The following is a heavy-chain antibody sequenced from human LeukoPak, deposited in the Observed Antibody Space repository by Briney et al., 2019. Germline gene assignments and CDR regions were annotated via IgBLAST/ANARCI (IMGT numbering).Heavy chain of an antibody. V-gene: IGHV1-18*01. CDR3: ARTGMVIAVAGTVDY. Sequence: GASVKVSCKASGYTFTSYGISWVRQAPGQGLEWMGWISAYNGNTNHAQKLQGRVTMTTDTSTSTAYMELRSLRSDDTAVYYCARTGMVIAVAGTVDYWGQGTLVTVSS. CDR2: ISAYNGNT. J-gene: IGHJ4*02. D-gene: IGHD6-19*01. CDR1: GYTFTSYG.